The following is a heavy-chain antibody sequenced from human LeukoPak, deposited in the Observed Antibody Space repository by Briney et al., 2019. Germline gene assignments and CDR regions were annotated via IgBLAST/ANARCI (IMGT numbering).Heavy chain of an antibody. J-gene: IGHJ4*02. D-gene: IGHD3-3*01. V-gene: IGHV3-48*03. CDR1: EFIFSDYD. Sequence: PGGSLRLSCDASEFIFSDYDMNWVRQAPGKGLEWVAHISASGRTNYYADAVKGRFTISRDNAKNSLYLQMNSLRAEDTAVYYCARGNAGYDFWSGYYTGFDYWGQGTLVTVSS. CDR3: ARGNAGYDFWSGYYTGFDY. CDR2: ISASGRTN.